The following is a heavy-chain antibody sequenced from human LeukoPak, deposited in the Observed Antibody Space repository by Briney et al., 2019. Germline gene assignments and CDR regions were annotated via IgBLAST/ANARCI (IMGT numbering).Heavy chain of an antibody. CDR2: IDQDGSVK. D-gene: IGHD3-10*01. V-gene: IGHV3-7*02. J-gene: IGHJ4*02. CDR3: ARAEGSGSSFDY. Sequence: GGSLRLSCTASGFTFRTYWMSWVRQAPGKGLEWVANIDQDGSVKYYVDSVKGRFTIPRDNAKNSLYLQMNSLRVEDTAVYYCARAEGSGSSFDYWGQGTLVTVSS. CDR1: GFTFRTYW.